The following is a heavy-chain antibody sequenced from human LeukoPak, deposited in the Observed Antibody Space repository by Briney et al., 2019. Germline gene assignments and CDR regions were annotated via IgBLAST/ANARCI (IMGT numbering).Heavy chain of an antibody. V-gene: IGHV4-59*01. CDR3: ARVTRTIRDYYYMDV. CDR1: GGSICSYY. CDR2: IYYSGST. D-gene: IGHD4/OR15-4a*01. Sequence: SETLSLTCTVSGGSICSYYWSWIRQPPGKGLEGIGYIYYSGSTNYNPSLTSRVTISVDTSKNQFSLKLSSVTAADTAVYYCARVTRTIRDYYYMDVWGKGTTVTVSS. J-gene: IGHJ6*03.